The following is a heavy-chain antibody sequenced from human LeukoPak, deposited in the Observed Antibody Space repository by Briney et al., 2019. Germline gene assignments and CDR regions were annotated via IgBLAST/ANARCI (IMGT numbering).Heavy chain of an antibody. J-gene: IGHJ4*02. V-gene: IGHV5-51*01. CDR2: IYPGDSDT. Sequence: GGSLKISCKGSGYTFTSNWIGWVRQMPGKGLEWMGIIYPGDSDTRYSPSFQGQVTISADKSISTAYLQWSSLKASDSAMYYCARNPPGESVDYWGQGTLVTVSS. CDR1: GYTFTSNW. D-gene: IGHD1-1*01. CDR3: ARNPPGESVDY.